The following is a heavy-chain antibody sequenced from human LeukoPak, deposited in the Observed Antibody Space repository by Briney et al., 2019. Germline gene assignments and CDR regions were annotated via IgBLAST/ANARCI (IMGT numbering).Heavy chain of an antibody. J-gene: IGHJ3*02. V-gene: IGHV1-2*02. Sequence: ASVKVSCKASGYTFTGYYIDWVRQSPGQGLEWMGWFNPNSGGTDSAQKFQGRVTMTGDTSVSTAYMELSRLRSDDTAVYFCARDFGGYYDSSGYYGDAFDIWGQGTLVTVSS. CDR2: FNPNSGGT. D-gene: IGHD3-22*01. CDR3: ARDFGGYYDSSGYYGDAFDI. CDR1: GYTFTGYY.